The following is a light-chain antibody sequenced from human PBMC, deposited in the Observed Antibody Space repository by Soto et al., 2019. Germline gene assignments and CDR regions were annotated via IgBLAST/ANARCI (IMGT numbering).Light chain of an antibody. CDR2: DAS. CDR3: QHRNK. J-gene: IGKJ3*01. CDR1: QSVSSD. Sequence: EIVLTQSPATLSLSPGERATLSCRASQSVSSDFAWYQQKPGQAPRLLIYDASNRSTGIPARFSGSGSGTAFNLTIRSLAREEFAVYYGQHRNKFGPGTKVDIK. V-gene: IGKV3-11*01.